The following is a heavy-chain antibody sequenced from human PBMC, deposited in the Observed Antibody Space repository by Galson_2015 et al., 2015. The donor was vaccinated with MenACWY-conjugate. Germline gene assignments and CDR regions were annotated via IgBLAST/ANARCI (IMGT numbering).Heavy chain of an antibody. CDR2: ISYDGSNK. V-gene: IGHV3-30*04. CDR1: GFTFSSYA. Sequence: SLRLSCAASGFTFSSYAMHWVRQAPGKGLEWVAVISYDGSNKYYADSVKGRFTISRDNSKNTLYLQMNSLRAEDTAVYYCARGRYVVVPAAISGYWGQGTLVTVSS. CDR3: ARGRYVVVPAAISGY. D-gene: IGHD2-2*01. J-gene: IGHJ4*02.